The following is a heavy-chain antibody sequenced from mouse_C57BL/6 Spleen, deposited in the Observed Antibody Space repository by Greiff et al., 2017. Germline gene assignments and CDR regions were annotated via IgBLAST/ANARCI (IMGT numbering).Heavy chain of an antibody. CDR3: ARSRSSWFAD. J-gene: IGHJ3*01. CDR1: GYTFTSYW. V-gene: IGHV1-69*01. CDR2: IDPSDSYT. Sequence: VQLQQPGAELVMPGASVKLSCKASGYTFTSYWMHWVKQRPGQGLEWIGEIDPSDSYTNYNQKFMGKSTLTVDKSSSTAYMQLSSLTSEDSAVYYCARSRSSWFADWGQGTLVTVSA. D-gene: IGHD1-1*01.